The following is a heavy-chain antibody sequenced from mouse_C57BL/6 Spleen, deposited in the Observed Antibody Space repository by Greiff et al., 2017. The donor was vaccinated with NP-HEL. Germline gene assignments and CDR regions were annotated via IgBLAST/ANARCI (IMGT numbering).Heavy chain of an antibody. J-gene: IGHJ2*01. CDR1: GYTFTSYW. D-gene: IGHD3-2*02. CDR3: ARQLRLRPYYFDY. Sequence: VQLQQPGAELVRPGSSVKLSCKASGYTFTSYWMHWVKQRPIQGLEWIGNIDPSDSETHYNQKFKDKATLTVDKSSSTAYMQLSSLTSEDSAVYYCARQLRLRPYYFDYWGQGTTLTVSS. CDR2: IDPSDSET. V-gene: IGHV1-52*01.